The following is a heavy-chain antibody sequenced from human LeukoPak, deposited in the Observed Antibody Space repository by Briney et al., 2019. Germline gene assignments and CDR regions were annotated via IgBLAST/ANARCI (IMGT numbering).Heavy chain of an antibody. Sequence: GASVKVSCKASGYIFTGYYMHWVRQAPGQGLEWMGWINPNSGGTNYAQKFQGRVTMTRDTSISTAYMELSRLRSDDTAVYYCARDRVAANWFDPWGQGTLVTVSS. CDR2: INPNSGGT. J-gene: IGHJ5*02. V-gene: IGHV1-2*02. D-gene: IGHD2-15*01. CDR1: GYIFTGYY. CDR3: ARDRVAANWFDP.